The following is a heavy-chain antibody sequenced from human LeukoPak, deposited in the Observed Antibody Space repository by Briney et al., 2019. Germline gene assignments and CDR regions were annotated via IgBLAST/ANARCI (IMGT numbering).Heavy chain of an antibody. CDR3: AREGGKFGELLYPAY. Sequence: ASVKVSCKASGYTSTSYGISWVRQAPGQGLEWMGWISAYNGNTNYAQKLQGRVTMTTDTSTSTAYMELRSLRSDDTAVYYCAREGGKFGELLYPAYWGQGTLVTVSS. D-gene: IGHD3-10*01. CDR2: ISAYNGNT. CDR1: GYTSTSYG. J-gene: IGHJ4*02. V-gene: IGHV1-18*01.